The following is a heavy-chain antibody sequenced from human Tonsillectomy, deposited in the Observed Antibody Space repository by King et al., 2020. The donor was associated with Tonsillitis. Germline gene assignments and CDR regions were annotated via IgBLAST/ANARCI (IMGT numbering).Heavy chain of an antibody. V-gene: IGHV4-59*01. D-gene: IGHD3-3*01. CDR2: IDYSGST. CDR1: GGSISRYY. J-gene: IGHJ5*02. CDR3: ARDFGDFWSGNWFDP. Sequence: VQLQESGPGLVKPSETLSLTCIVSGGSISRYYWSWIRQSPGKGLEWIGYIDYSGSTNYNPSLKSRVTISLDTSKNQFSLKVSSVTAADTAVYYCARDFGDFWSGNWFDPGGQGTLVTVSS.